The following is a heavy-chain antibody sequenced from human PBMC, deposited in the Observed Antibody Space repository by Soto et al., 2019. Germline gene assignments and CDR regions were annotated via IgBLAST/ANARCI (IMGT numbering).Heavy chain of an antibody. CDR3: ARESHDILTGPPWVWYFDL. J-gene: IGHJ2*01. CDR2: INDRGPI. V-gene: IGHV4-34*01. Sequence: QVQLQQWGAGPLRPLETLSLTCGVSGVSFSGYYWAWIRQSPGKGLEWIGEINDRGPINYNPSLKSRVRISVDTSKNHYSLNLRSVPAADTAVYYCARESHDILTGPPWVWYFDLWGRGTLVTVSS. D-gene: IGHD3-9*01. CDR1: GVSFSGYY.